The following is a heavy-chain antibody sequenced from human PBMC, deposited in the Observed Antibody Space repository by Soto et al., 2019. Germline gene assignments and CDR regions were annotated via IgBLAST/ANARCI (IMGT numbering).Heavy chain of an antibody. CDR1: GDTFSFYS. CDR2: VNPILSMS. Sequence: QVQLVQSGAEVKRPGSSVKVSCKTSGDTFSFYSINWVRQAPGLGLEWMGRVNPILSMSNYAQRFQGRVTMTADKPTTTAYMELRSLRSADTAMYYCASSYGSGYRALDYWGQGALVTVSS. CDR3: ASSYGSGYRALDY. D-gene: IGHD3-10*01. J-gene: IGHJ4*02. V-gene: IGHV1-69*02.